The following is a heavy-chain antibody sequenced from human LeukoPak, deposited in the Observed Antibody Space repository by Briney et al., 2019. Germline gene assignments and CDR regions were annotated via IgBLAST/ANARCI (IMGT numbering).Heavy chain of an antibody. CDR2: INPNSGGT. V-gene: IGHV1-2*02. CDR1: GGTFSSYA. CDR3: AREGYCSGGSCYSGNWFDP. Sequence: GASVKVSCKASGGTFSSYAISWVRQAPGQGLEWMGWINPNSGGTNYAQKFQGRVTMTRDTSISTAYMELSRLRSDDTAVYYCAREGYCSGGSCYSGNWFDPWGQGTLVTVSS. J-gene: IGHJ5*02. D-gene: IGHD2-15*01.